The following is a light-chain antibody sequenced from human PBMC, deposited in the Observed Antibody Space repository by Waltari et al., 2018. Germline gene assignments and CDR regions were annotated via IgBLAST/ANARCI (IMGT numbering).Light chain of an antibody. CDR2: RNK. Sequence: QSVLSQPPAASWTPGPRVTLPRSGTDANTYPQLDPRYPQLPAAAPTLLIYRNKPRPSGVPDRFSGSKSGTSASLAISGLRSEDEALYYCATWDGSVNGDWVFGGGTKLTVL. J-gene: IGLJ3*02. CDR3: ATWDGSVNGDWV. V-gene: IGLV1-44*01. CDR1: DANTYPQL.